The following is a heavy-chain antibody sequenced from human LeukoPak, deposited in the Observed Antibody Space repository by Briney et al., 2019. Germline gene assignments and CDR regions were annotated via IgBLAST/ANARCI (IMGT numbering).Heavy chain of an antibody. J-gene: IGHJ6*03. CDR1: GGSISSYY. D-gene: IGHD3-9*01. CDR2: IFSSGSA. CDR3: ARRDFYYYYMDV. V-gene: IGHV4-4*09. Sequence: SETLSLTCSVSGGSISSYYWSWIRQPPGKALEWIGYIFSSGSAYYNPSLESRVTISLDTSKNQFSLELSSVTAADTAVYYCARRDFYYYYMDVWGKGTTVTVSS.